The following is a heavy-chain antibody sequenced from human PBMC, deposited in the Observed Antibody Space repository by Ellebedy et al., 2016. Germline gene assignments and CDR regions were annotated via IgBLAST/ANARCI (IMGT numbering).Heavy chain of an antibody. CDR3: ATYGGLDV. CDR2: MYLRDSDI. V-gene: IGHV5-51*01. J-gene: IGHJ6*04. CDR1: GYSFTSYW. Sequence: GESLKISXKGSGYSFTSYWIGWVRQMPGKGLEWMGVMYLRDSDIRYSPSFQGHVTISADTSISTAYLQWTSLKASDSAMYYCATYGGLDVWGKGTTVTVSS. D-gene: IGHD2-21*01.